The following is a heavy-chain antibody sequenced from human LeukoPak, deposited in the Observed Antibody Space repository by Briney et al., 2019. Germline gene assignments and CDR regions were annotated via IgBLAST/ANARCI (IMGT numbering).Heavy chain of an antibody. CDR1: GSTVSSNY. D-gene: IGHD5-18*01. CDR3: ASPNSQRGYSYGFPQDGMDV. CDR2: IYSGGST. V-gene: IGHV3-66*01. J-gene: IGHJ6*02. Sequence: PGGSLRLSCAASGSTVSSNYMSWVRQAPGKGLKWVSVIYSGGSTYYADSVKGRFTISRDNSKDTLYLQMNSLRAEDTAVYYCASPNSQRGYSYGFPQDGMDVWGQGTTVTVSS.